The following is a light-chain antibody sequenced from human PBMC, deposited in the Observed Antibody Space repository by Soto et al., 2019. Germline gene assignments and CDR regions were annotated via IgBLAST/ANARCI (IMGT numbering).Light chain of an antibody. V-gene: IGKV3-20*01. CDR3: QQYGSSGT. Sequence: EIVLKQSPGTLSLSPGERATLSCRASQSVSNNYLAWYQQKPGQAPRLLIYGASNRATGIPDRFSGSGSGTDFTLTISRLEPEDFAVHYCQQYGSSGTFGQGTKVDI. CDR2: GAS. CDR1: QSVSNNY. J-gene: IGKJ1*01.